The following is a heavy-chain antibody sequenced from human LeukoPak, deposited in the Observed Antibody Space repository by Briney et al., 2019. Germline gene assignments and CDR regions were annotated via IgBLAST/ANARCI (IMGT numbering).Heavy chain of an antibody. V-gene: IGHV4-59*01. J-gene: IGHJ1*01. CDR3: ARIYCSGGSCRPEYFQH. CDR1: GGSISSYY. D-gene: IGHD2-15*01. CDR2: IYYSGST. Sequence: SETLSLTCTVSGGSISSYYWSWLRQPPGKGLEWIGYIYYSGSTNYNPSLKSRVTISVDTSKNQFSLKLSSVTAADTAVYYCARIYCSGGSCRPEYFQHWGQGTLVTVSS.